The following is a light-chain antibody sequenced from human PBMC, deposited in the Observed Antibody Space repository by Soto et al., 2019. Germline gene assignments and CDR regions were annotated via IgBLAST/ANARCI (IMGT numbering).Light chain of an antibody. CDR3: HSYESRLSGPGV. J-gene: IGLJ2*01. CDR2: GNS. Sequence: QSALTQPASVSGAPGQSVTISCTGSSCNIGAGYHVPWYQQLPGTAPKLLIYGNSNRPSGVPDRFSGSKSGTSASLAITGLQAEDEADYYCHSYESRLSGPGVFGGGTKLTVL. CDR1: SCNIGAGYH. V-gene: IGLV1-40*01.